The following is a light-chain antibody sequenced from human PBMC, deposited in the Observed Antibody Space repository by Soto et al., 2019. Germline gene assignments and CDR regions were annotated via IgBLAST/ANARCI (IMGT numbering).Light chain of an antibody. CDR3: QQSYGTPLT. J-gene: IGKJ4*01. CDR2: AAS. Sequence: DMEMTQSPSSLSASVGDRVTITCRASQSISNYLNWYQHKPGKVPKLLIYAASSLQSGVPTRFSGSGSGTDFTITINSLQPEDFATYYGQQSYGTPLTFGGGTKIEIK. V-gene: IGKV1-39*01. CDR1: QSISNY.